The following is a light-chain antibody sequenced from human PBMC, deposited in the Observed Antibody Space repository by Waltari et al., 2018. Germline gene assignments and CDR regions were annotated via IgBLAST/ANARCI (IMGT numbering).Light chain of an antibody. Sequence: EIVLTQSPGTLSLSPGERATLSCRASQSISGSKLAWYQQDTGQSPRLLLYAASTRATGVPDRFSGSGSGTDFTLTISRLEPEDFAVFYCQQYGTSPYTFGQGTKLDIK. CDR3: QQYGTSPYT. J-gene: IGKJ2*01. V-gene: IGKV3-20*01. CDR2: AAS. CDR1: QSISGSK.